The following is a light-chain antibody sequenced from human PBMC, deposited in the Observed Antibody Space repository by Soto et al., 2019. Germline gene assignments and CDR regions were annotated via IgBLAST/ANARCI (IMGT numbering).Light chain of an antibody. J-gene: IGKJ3*01. CDR3: QQSYSTPRFA. CDR2: AAS. V-gene: IGKV1-39*01. CDR1: QSISSY. Sequence: DIQVTQSPSSLSASVGGGVTITCRASQSISSYLNWYQQKPGKAPKLLIYAASSLQSGVPSRFSGSGSGTDFTLTISSLQPEDFATYYCQQSYSTPRFAFGPGTKVDIK.